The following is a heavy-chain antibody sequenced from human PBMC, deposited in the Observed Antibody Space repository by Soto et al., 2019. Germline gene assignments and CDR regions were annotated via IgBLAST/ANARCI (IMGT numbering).Heavy chain of an antibody. V-gene: IGHV4-39*01. CDR3: ARHFQVDYFDY. CDR1: GDSITSNSYF. Sequence: PSETLSLTCTVSGDSITSNSYFWAWIRQPPGKGLEWIGSIYYSGTTYYNPSLKSRVTISVDRSKNQFSLKLNSVTAADTAVYYCARHFQVDYFDYWGQGALVNVSS. J-gene: IGHJ4*02. CDR2: IYYSGTT.